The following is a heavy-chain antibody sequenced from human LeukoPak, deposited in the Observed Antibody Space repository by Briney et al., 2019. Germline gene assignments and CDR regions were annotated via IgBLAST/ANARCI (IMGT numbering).Heavy chain of an antibody. CDR2: IYYSGST. V-gene: IGHV4-59*02. CDR1: GGSVSSYY. Sequence: SETLSLTCTVSGGSVSSYYWSWIRQPPGKGLEWIGYIYYSGSTNYNPSLKSRVTISVDTSKNQFSLKLSPVTAADTAVYYCARGDTAMVRWGQGTLVTVSS. CDR3: ARGDTAMVR. D-gene: IGHD5-18*01. J-gene: IGHJ4*02.